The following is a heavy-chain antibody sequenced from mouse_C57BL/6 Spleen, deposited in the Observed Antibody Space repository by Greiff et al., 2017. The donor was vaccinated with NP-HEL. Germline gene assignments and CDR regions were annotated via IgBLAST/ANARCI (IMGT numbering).Heavy chain of an antibody. CDR3: ARSSAAQADY. CDR1: GYAFSSSW. V-gene: IGHV1-82*01. CDR2: IYPGDGDT. J-gene: IGHJ2*01. Sequence: VHLVESGPELVKPGASVKISCKASGYAFSSSWMNWVKQRPGKGLEWIGRIYPGDGDTNYNGKFKGKATLTADKSSSTAYMQLSSLTSEDAAVYFCARSSAAQADYWGQGTTLTVSS. D-gene: IGHD3-2*02.